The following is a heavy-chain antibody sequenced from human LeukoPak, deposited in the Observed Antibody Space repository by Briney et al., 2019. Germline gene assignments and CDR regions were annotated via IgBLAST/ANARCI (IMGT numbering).Heavy chain of an antibody. CDR2: ISAYNGNT. CDR3: ARDRGAYYDILTGYKALGY. Sequence: ASVKVSCKASGYTFTSYGISWVRQAPGQGLEWMGWISAYNGNTNYAQKLRGRVTMTTDTSTSTAYMELRSLRSDDTAVYYCARDRGAYYDILTGYKALGYWGQGTLVTVSS. CDR1: GYTFTSYG. V-gene: IGHV1-18*01. D-gene: IGHD3-9*01. J-gene: IGHJ4*02.